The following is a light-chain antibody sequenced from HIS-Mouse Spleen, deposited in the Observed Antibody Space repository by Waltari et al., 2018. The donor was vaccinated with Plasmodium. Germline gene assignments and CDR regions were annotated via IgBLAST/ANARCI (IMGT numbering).Light chain of an antibody. Sequence: EIVMTQSPATLSLSPGDRATLSCRARQSVSSNLAWYQQKHGQAPRLLIYGASTRATGIPARFSGSGSGTEVTLTISSLQSEDFAVYYCQQYNNWSFTFGPGTKVDIK. J-gene: IGKJ3*01. CDR2: GAS. V-gene: IGKV3-15*01. CDR1: QSVSSN. CDR3: QQYNNWSFT.